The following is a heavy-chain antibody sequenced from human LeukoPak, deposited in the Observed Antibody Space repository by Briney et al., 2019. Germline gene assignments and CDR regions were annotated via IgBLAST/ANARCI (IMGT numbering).Heavy chain of an antibody. CDR3: AKVVGWSSWAFRGDYYGMDV. V-gene: IGHV3-30-3*01. CDR1: GFTFSSYA. D-gene: IGHD6-13*01. Sequence: GRSLRLSCAASGFTFSSYAMHWVRQAPGKGLEWVAVISYDGSNKYYADSVKGRFTISRDNSKNTLYLQMNSLRAEDTAVYYCAKVVGWSSWAFRGDYYGMDVWGQGTTVTVSS. CDR2: ISYDGSNK. J-gene: IGHJ6*02.